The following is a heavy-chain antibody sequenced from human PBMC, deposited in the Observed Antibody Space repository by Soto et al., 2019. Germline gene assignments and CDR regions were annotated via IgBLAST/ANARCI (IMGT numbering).Heavy chain of an antibody. V-gene: IGHV4-34*01. CDR3: ARSRGRFGPPDYSNYHLRGYFDY. CDR1: GGSFSGYY. J-gene: IGHJ4*02. Sequence: SETLSLTCAVYGGSFSGYYWSWIRQPPGKGLEWIGEINHSGSTNYNPSLKSRVTISVDTSKNQFSLKLSSVTAADTAVYYRARSRGRFGPPDYSNYHLRGYFDYGGKKTLVTVPS. D-gene: IGHD4-4*01. CDR2: INHSGST.